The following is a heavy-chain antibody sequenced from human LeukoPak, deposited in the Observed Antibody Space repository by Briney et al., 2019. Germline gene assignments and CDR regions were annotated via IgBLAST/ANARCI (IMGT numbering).Heavy chain of an antibody. J-gene: IGHJ1*01. CDR3: ASEAGGYCSGGSCYRTYFQH. D-gene: IGHD2-15*01. V-gene: IGHV4-59*01. CDR1: GGSISSYY. CDR2: IYYSGST. Sequence: SETLSLTCTVSGGSISSYYWSWIRQPPGKGLEWIGYIYYSGSTNYNPSLKSRVTISVDTSKNQFSLKLSSVTAADTAVYYCASEAGGYCSGGSCYRTYFQHWGQGTLVTVSS.